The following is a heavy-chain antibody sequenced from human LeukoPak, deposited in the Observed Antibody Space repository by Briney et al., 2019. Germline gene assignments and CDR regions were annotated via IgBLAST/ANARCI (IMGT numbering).Heavy chain of an antibody. J-gene: IGHJ3*02. V-gene: IGHV4-34*01. D-gene: IGHD3-22*01. CDR2: INHSGST. CDR1: GGSFSGYY. Sequence: SETLSLTCAVYGGSFSGYYWSWIRRPPGKGLEWIGEINHSGSTNYNPSLKSRVTISVDTSKNQFSLKLSSVTAADTAVYYCARHPPRYYDSSGYTIWGQGTMVTVSS. CDR3: ARHPPRYYDSSGYTI.